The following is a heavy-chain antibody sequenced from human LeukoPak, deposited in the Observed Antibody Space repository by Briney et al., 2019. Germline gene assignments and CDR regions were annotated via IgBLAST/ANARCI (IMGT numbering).Heavy chain of an antibody. V-gene: IGHV3-74*01. Sequence: GGSLRLSCAASGFTFSSYNMNWVRQAPGKGLVWVSQINDDGKITGYADSVKGRFTVSRDNAKNTLYLQMKSLRADDTAVYYCARDVAYGRMDVWGQGTTVTVSS. J-gene: IGHJ6*02. D-gene: IGHD4-17*01. CDR2: INDDGKIT. CDR3: ARDVAYGRMDV. CDR1: GFTFSSYN.